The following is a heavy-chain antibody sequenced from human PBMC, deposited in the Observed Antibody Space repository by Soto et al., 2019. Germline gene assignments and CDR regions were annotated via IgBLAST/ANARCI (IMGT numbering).Heavy chain of an antibody. D-gene: IGHD3-22*01. CDR3: ARERGYSSGYYYPDAFDI. Sequence: ASVKVSCKASGGTFSSYAISWVRQAPGQGLEWMGGIIPIFGTANYAQKFQGRVTITADESTSTAYMELSSLRSEDTAVYYCARERGYSSGYYYPDAFDIWGQGTMVTVS. J-gene: IGHJ3*02. CDR1: GGTFSSYA. CDR2: IIPIFGTA. V-gene: IGHV1-69*13.